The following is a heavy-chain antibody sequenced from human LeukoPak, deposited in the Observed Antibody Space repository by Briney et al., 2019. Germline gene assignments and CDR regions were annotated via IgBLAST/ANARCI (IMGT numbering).Heavy chain of an antibody. V-gene: IGHV4-59*08. J-gene: IGHJ2*01. CDR1: GGSMSGHY. CDR3: ARKNFYPNWFFDV. D-gene: IGHD3-3*01. CDR2: VSDSGDT. Sequence: SESLSLTCIVSGGSMSGHYWNWIRQSPGKALEWTGYVSDSGDTNYNPALKSRVSISVDTSKNQFSLRLMSLTATDTALYFCARKNFYPNWFFDVWGRGTLVTVSS.